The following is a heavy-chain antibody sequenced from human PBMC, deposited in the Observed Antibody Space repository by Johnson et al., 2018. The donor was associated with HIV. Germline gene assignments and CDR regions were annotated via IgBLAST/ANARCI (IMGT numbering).Heavy chain of an antibody. CDR3: AREAGSGSYSPWRPDAFDI. D-gene: IGHD3-10*01. V-gene: IGHV3-20*04. J-gene: IGHJ3*02. CDR2: INWNGGST. CDR1: GFTFDDYG. Sequence: VQLVESGGGVVRPGGSLRLSCAASGFTFDDYGMSWVRQAPGKGLEWVSGINWNGGSTGYADSVKGRFTISRDNAKNSLYLQMNSLRAEDTALYYGAREAGSGSYSPWRPDAFDIWGQGTMVAVSS.